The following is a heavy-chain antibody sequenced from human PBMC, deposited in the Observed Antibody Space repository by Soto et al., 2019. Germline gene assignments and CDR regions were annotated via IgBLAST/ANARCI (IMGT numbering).Heavy chain of an antibody. D-gene: IGHD1-1*01. CDR3: AKFFVTGTRGYFGS. Sequence: PGGSLRLSCSASGFIFSSYAMSWVRQAPGKGLEWVSAISASGDNAYYADSVKGRFTISRDRSKSLYLQMKSLRAEDTAIYYCAKFFVTGTRGYFGSLGQGTLVTVAS. CDR1: GFIFSSYA. J-gene: IGHJ4*02. CDR2: ISASGDNA. V-gene: IGHV3-23*01.